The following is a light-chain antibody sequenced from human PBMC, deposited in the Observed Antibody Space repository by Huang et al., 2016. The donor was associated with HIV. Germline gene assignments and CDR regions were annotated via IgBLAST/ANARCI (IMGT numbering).Light chain of an antibody. J-gene: IGKJ3*01. V-gene: IGKV1-8*01. CDR3: QQYYTYPFT. Sequence: AIRITQSPSSLSASTGDRVIITCRASQDIRNDLAWYKQNPGKAPKHLIHAASTLQIGVPSRFSGIGSGTDFTLTINCLQSEDFATYYCQQYYTYPFTFGPGTKVDI. CDR2: AAS. CDR1: QDIRND.